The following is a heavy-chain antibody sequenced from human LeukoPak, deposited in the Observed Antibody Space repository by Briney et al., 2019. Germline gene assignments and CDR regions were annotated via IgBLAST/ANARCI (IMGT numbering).Heavy chain of an antibody. J-gene: IGHJ4*02. CDR3: ATRVPSEAYLAVFDY. CDR1: GLTFSRHA. CDR2: ITTSGGNT. V-gene: IGHV3-23*01. Sequence: PGGSLRLSCAASGLTFSRHAMTWVRQSPGKGLEWVSGITTSGGNTYHAESVKGRFTISRDNSRNTLYLQMNNLRAEDTAIYYCATRVPSEAYLAVFDYWGQGTLVTVSS. D-gene: IGHD3-10*02.